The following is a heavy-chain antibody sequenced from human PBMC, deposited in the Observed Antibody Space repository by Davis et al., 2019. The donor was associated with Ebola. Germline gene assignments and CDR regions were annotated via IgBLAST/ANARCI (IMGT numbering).Heavy chain of an antibody. CDR1: GYTFTGYY. J-gene: IGHJ4*02. D-gene: IGHD5-12*01. V-gene: IGHV1-46*01. Sequence: ASVKVSCKASGYTFTGYYMHWVRQAPGQGLEWMGIINPSGGSTSYAQKFQGRVTMTRDTSTSTVYMELSSLRSEDTAVYYCARGQGPDIVATIPFDYWGQGTLVTVSS. CDR3: ARGQGPDIVATIPFDY. CDR2: INPSGGST.